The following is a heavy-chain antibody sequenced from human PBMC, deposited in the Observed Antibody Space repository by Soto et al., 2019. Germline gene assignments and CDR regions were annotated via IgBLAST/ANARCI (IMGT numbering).Heavy chain of an antibody. J-gene: IGHJ5*02. V-gene: IGHV1-69*13. CDR2: IIPIFGTA. D-gene: IGHD5-18*01. Sequence: ASVKVSCKASGGTFSSYAISWVRQAPGQGLEWMGGIIPIFGTANYAQKFQGRVTITADESTSTAYMELSSLRSEDTAVYYCARRPGYSYGQNWFDPWGQGTLVTVS. CDR1: GGTFSSYA. CDR3: ARRPGYSYGQNWFDP.